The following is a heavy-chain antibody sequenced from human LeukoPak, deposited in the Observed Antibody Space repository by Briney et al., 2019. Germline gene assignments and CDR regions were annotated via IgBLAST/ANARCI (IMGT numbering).Heavy chain of an antibody. CDR1: GFTFSSYW. CDR3: LRRFGY. J-gene: IGHJ4*02. CDR2: ISTSGSTI. V-gene: IGHV3-48*04. Sequence: PGGSLRLSCAASGFTFSSYWMTWVRQAPGKGLEWLSYISTSGSTIHYADSVKGRFTISRDNAKNSLYLQMNSLRAEDTAVYYCLRRFGYWGQGTLVTVSS.